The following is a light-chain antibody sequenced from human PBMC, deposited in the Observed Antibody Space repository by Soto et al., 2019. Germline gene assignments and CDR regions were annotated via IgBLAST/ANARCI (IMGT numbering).Light chain of an antibody. CDR1: RTINTY. CDR3: QQTYSDIS. J-gene: IGKJ4*01. Sequence: DVRMTQSPSSLSASVGDTITITCRASRTINTYLNWFQQKPGEPPRLLIYGASTLHDGVPSRFSGSGSGADFTLTLSGLQPGDFASYHCQQTYSDISFGGGTKV. V-gene: IGKV1-39*01. CDR2: GAS.